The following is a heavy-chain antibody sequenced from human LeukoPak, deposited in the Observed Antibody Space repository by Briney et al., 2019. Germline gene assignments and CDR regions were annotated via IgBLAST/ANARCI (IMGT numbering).Heavy chain of an antibody. V-gene: IGHV3-21*01. CDR2: ISSSSSYI. CDR1: GFTSSSYS. J-gene: IGHJ3*02. CDR3: ARMRRVGKEDAFDI. Sequence: PGGSLRLSCAASGFTSSSYSMNWVRQAPGKGLEWVSSISSSSSYIYYADSVKGRFTISRDNAKNSLYLQMNSLRAEDTAVYYCARMRRVGKEDAFDIWGQGTMVTVSS. D-gene: IGHD1-14*01.